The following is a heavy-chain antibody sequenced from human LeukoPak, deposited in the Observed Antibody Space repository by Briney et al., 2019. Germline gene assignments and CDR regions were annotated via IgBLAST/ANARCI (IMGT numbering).Heavy chain of an antibody. Sequence: SVKVSCKASGGTFSSYAISWVRQAPGQGLEWMGGIIPIFGTANYAQKFQGRVTITTDVSTSTAYMELSSLRSEDTAVYYCARDSIVVRGVRYYYYYMDVWGKGTTVTVSS. J-gene: IGHJ6*03. CDR3: ARDSIVVRGVRYYYYYMDV. CDR1: GGTFSSYA. D-gene: IGHD3-10*01. V-gene: IGHV1-69*05. CDR2: IIPIFGTA.